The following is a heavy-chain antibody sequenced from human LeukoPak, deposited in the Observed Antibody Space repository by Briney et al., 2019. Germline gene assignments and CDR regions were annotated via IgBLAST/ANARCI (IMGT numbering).Heavy chain of an antibody. V-gene: IGHV3-23*01. J-gene: IGHJ1*01. CDR2: ISDSGGST. Sequence: GGSLRLSCAASGFTFSSYAMSWVRQAPGKGLEWVSAISDSGGSTYYADSVTGRFTVSRDNSKNTLYLQMNSLRAEDTAVYYCAKDLHRSSWYNYFQHWGQGTLVTVSS. CDR3: AKDLHRSSWYNYFQH. D-gene: IGHD6-13*01. CDR1: GFTFSSYA.